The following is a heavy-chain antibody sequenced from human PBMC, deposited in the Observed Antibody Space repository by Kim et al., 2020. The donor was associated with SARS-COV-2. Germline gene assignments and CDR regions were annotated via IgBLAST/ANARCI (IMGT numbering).Heavy chain of an antibody. Sequence: GGSLRLSCAASGFTFSNYWMHWVRQAPGKGLVWVSRVNTDGSSTNHADSLTGRFTISRDNAKNTLYLQMNNLRAEDTAVYYCTRSDGANSVFDDWGEGTL. CDR2: VNTDGSST. D-gene: IGHD4-17*01. CDR3: TRSDGANSVFDD. J-gene: IGHJ4*02. V-gene: IGHV3-74*01. CDR1: GFTFSNYW.